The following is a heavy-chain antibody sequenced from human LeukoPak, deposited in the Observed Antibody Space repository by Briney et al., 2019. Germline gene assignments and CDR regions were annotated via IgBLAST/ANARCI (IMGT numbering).Heavy chain of an antibody. CDR3: TRRLDD. D-gene: IGHD3-16*01. V-gene: IGHV3-7*01. Sequence: GGSLRLSCAASGFSFNSDWMDWVRQAPGKGLEWAANIKHDESEKNYLDSVKGRFTISRDNAQNSLYLQMNGLRVEDTAVYYCTRRLDDWGQGTLVTVSS. CDR1: GFSFNSDW. J-gene: IGHJ4*02. CDR2: IKHDESEK.